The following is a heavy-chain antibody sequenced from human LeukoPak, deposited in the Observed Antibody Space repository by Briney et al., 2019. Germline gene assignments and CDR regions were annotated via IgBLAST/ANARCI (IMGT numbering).Heavy chain of an antibody. V-gene: IGHV1-3*01. CDR3: ARVRYYYDSSGYPDRIFDY. D-gene: IGHD3-22*01. CDR1: GYTFTSYA. Sequence: ASVKVSCKASGYTFTSYAMHWVRQAPGQRLEWMGWINAGNGNTKYSQKFQGRVTITRDTSASTAYMELSSLRSEDTAVYYCARVRYYYDSSGYPDRIFDYWGQGTLVTVSS. J-gene: IGHJ4*02. CDR2: INAGNGNT.